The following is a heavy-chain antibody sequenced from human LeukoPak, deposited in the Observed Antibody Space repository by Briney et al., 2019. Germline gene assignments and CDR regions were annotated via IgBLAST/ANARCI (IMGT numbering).Heavy chain of an antibody. CDR3: ARDLNFNPRWILDP. V-gene: IGHV3-21*01. Sequence: GGSLRLSCAASGFTFSSYSMNWVRQAPGKGLEWVSSISSSSSYIYYADSVKGRFTISRDNARNSLYLQMNSLRAEDTAVYYCARDLNFNPRWILDPWGQGTLVTVSS. J-gene: IGHJ5*02. CDR1: GFTFSSYS. D-gene: IGHD4-23*01. CDR2: ISSSSSYI.